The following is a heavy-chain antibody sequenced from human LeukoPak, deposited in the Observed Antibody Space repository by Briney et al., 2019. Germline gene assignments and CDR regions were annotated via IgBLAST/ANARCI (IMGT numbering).Heavy chain of an antibody. D-gene: IGHD2-15*01. CDR2: ISSSGSTI. J-gene: IGHJ3*02. V-gene: IGHV3-11*01. Sequence: GGSLRLSCAASGFTFSDYHMSWIRQAPGKGLEWVSYISSSGSTIYYADSVKGRFTISRDNAKNSLYLQMNSLRAEDTAVYYCAQIVVVKNAFDIWGQGTMVTVSS. CDR3: AQIVVVKNAFDI. CDR1: GFTFSDYH.